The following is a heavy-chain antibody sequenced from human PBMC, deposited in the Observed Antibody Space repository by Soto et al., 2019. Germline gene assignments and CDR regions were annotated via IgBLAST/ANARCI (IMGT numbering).Heavy chain of an antibody. Sequence: GPSVKVSCKASGYTFTSYYMHWVRQAPGQGLEWMGIINPSGGSTSYAQKFQGRVTMTGDTSTSTVYMELSSLRSEDTAVYYCASPPGYCSGGSCYWRAFDIWGQGTMVTVSS. V-gene: IGHV1-46*03. CDR2: INPSGGST. J-gene: IGHJ3*02. CDR1: GYTFTSYY. D-gene: IGHD2-15*01. CDR3: ASPPGYCSGGSCYWRAFDI.